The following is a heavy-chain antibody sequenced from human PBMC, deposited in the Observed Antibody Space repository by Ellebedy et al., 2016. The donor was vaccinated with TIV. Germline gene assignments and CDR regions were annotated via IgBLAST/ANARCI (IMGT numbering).Heavy chain of an antibody. CDR2: LSRGGSTI. D-gene: IGHD4-17*01. J-gene: IGHJ5*02. CDR1: GFTLSDYN. CDR3: ARDPTTDYGDYNWFDP. Sequence: GGSLRLXCAAPGFTLSDYNMNWIRQAPGKGLEWIAYLSRGGSTINYADSVKGRFTISRDNAKNSLFLQMNSLRAEDTAIYYCARDPTTDYGDYNWFDPWGQGTLVTVST. V-gene: IGHV3-11*01.